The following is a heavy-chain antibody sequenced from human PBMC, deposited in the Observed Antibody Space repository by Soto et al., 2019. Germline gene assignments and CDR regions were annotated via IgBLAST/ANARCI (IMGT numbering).Heavy chain of an antibody. V-gene: IGHV4-30-2*01. J-gene: IGHJ4*02. CDR3: ASAPDY. Sequence: QLQLLESGSGLVKPSQTLSLTCAVSGGSISSGGYSWGWIRQPPGKGLEWIGYIYHSVSTYYNPSLSSRFTITVARAKNQFSLRRSSVPAADTAVYYCASAPDYWGQVTLVTVSS. CDR1: GGSISSGGYS. CDR2: IYHSVST.